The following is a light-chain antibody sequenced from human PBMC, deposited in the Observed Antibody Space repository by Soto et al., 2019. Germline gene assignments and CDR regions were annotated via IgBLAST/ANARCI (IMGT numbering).Light chain of an antibody. V-gene: IGKV3-15*01. CDR1: QGVTTN. CDR3: QQYNNWPFS. Sequence: MTQSPSTVSVSPGERATLSCRAGQGVTTNFAWYQQKSGQSPRLLIYDVSIRATGVPARFSGAGSETDFTLTISGLQSEDSAVYFCQQYNNWPFSFGQGTRLEIK. J-gene: IGKJ5*01. CDR2: DVS.